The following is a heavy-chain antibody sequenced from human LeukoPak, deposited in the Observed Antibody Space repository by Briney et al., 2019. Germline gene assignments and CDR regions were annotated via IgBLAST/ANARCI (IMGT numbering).Heavy chain of an antibody. CDR1: GYSISSGYY. D-gene: IGHD3-10*01. V-gene: IGHV4-38-2*02. CDR3: ARTDITMVRGDPFDP. Sequence: SETLSLTCTVSGYSISSGYYWGWIRQPPGKGLEWIGSIYHSGSTYYNPSLKSRVTISVDTSKNQFSLKLSSVTAADTAVYYCARTDITMVRGDPFDPWGQGTLVTVSS. CDR2: IYHSGST. J-gene: IGHJ5*02.